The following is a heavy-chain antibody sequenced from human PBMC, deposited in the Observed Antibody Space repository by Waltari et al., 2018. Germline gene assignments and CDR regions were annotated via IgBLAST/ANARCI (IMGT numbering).Heavy chain of an antibody. CDR1: GYTFTGYY. Sequence: QVQLVQSGAEVKKPGASVKVSCKASGYTFTGYYIHWVRQAPGQGLEWMGWINPNSGGTNYAQKLQGRVTMTRDTSISTAYMELSRLRSDDTAVYYCARDQGIQLWFPAWGSFDYWGQGTLVTVSS. J-gene: IGHJ4*02. V-gene: IGHV1-2*02. CDR3: ARDQGIQLWFPAWGSFDY. CDR2: INPNSGGT. D-gene: IGHD5-18*01.